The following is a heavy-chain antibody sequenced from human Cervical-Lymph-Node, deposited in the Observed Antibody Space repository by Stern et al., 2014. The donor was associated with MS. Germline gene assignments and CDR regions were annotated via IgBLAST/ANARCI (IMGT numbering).Heavy chain of an antibody. CDR2: LYHSGSA. CDR3: ARDFEFQLQCD. D-gene: IGHD2-2*01. J-gene: IGHJ4*02. V-gene: IGHV4-4*02. Sequence: QVQLQESGPGLVKPSGTLSLTCAVSGGSISSDNWWSWVRQPPGKGLEWIGKLYHSGSATYNPSLKSRVTMSLDKSKNQFSLRLTSVTAADTAVYYCARDFEFQLQCDWGQGALVTVSS. CDR1: GGSISSDNW.